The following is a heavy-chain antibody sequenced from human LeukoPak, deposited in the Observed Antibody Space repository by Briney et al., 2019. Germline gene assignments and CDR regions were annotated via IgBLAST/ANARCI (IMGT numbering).Heavy chain of an antibody. J-gene: IGHJ4*02. CDR2: MNPNSGNT. V-gene: IGHV1-8*02. D-gene: IGHD1-14*01. CDR1: GYTFTNYG. Sequence: GASVKVSCKASGYTFTNYGINWVRQASGQGLEWMGWMNPNSGNTGYARKFQGGVTMTRDTSINTAYMELSSLRSDDTAVYYCARIVIRGTTADGGDYWGQGTLVTVSS. CDR3: ARIVIRGTTADGGDY.